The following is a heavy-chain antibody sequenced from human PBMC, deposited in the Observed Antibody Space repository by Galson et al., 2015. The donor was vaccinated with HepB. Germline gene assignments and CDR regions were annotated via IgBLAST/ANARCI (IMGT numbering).Heavy chain of an antibody. D-gene: IGHD5-12*01. CDR3: ARDYYSGYDLLDY. CDR2: IWYDGSNK. V-gene: IGHV3-33*01. CDR1: GFTFSSYG. Sequence: SLRLSCAASGFTFSSYGMHWVRQAPGKGLEWVAVIWYDGSNKYYADSVKGRFTISRDNSKNTRYLQMNSLRAEDTAVYYCARDYYSGYDLLDYWGQGTLVTVSS. J-gene: IGHJ4*02.